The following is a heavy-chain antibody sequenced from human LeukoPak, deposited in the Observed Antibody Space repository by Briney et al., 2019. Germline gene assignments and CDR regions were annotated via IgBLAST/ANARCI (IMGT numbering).Heavy chain of an antibody. CDR3: TRDRGAYNLYDY. D-gene: IGHD1-1*01. CDR1: GFTFGDYA. Sequence: GGSLRLSCTASGFTFGDYAMSWIRQAPGKGLEWLGFIRSKAYGETADYAASVKGRFTISRDDSKAIAYLQMNSLKTEDTAVYHCTRDRGAYNLYDYWGQGTLVTVSS. V-gene: IGHV3-49*03. CDR2: IRSKAYGETA. J-gene: IGHJ4*02.